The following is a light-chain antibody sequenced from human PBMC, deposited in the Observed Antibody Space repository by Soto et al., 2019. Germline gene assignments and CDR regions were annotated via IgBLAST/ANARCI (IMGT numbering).Light chain of an antibody. CDR2: DAS. Sequence: VQMTQSPSSLSASVGDRVTITCRASQDVYTFLAWYRQRPGRAPELLIYDASTLQAGVPSRFSGAGFGTHFILTISSLQPEDVATYYCQHYNKAPWTFGQGTKV. CDR3: QHYNKAPWT. CDR1: QDVYTF. V-gene: IGKV1-27*01. J-gene: IGKJ1*01.